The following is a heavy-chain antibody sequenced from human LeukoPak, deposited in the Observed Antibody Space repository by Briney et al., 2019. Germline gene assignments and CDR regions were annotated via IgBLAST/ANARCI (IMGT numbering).Heavy chain of an antibody. CDR1: GFTFSTYW. CDR2: IKQDGSEK. Sequence: GGSLRLSCAASGFTFSTYWMSWVRQAPGKGLEWVANIKQDGSEKYYVDSVKGRFTISRDNAKNSLYLQMNSLRAEDTALYYCARAGYSYTTPFDYWGQGTLVTVSS. V-gene: IGHV3-7*03. J-gene: IGHJ4*02. D-gene: IGHD5-18*01. CDR3: ARAGYSYTTPFDY.